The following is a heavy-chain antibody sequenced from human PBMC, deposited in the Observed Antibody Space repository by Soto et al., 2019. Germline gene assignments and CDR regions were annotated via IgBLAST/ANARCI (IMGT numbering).Heavy chain of an antibody. D-gene: IGHD2-21*02. V-gene: IGHV4-34*01. CDR1: GGSFSGYY. CDR3: ARGPAYCGGDCYRFDY. CDR2: INHSGCT. Sequence: SETLSLTCAVYGGSFSGYYRSWIRQPPGKGLEWIGEINHSGCTNYNPSLKSRVTISVDTSKNQFSLKLSSVTAADTAVYYCARGPAYCGGDCYRFDYWGQGTLVTVSS. J-gene: IGHJ4*02.